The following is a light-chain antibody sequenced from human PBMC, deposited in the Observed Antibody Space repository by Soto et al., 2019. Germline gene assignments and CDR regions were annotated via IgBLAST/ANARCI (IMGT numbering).Light chain of an antibody. CDR2: DVS. Sequence: EIVMTQSPATLSVSPGERATLSCRASQSVSNFLAWYQQKPGQAPRLLIYDVSTRATGIPARFSGSGSGTDFSLTISSLEPEDFAVYYCQQRSSWPLTFGGGTKVDIK. CDR1: QSVSNF. CDR3: QQRSSWPLT. J-gene: IGKJ4*01. V-gene: IGKV3-11*01.